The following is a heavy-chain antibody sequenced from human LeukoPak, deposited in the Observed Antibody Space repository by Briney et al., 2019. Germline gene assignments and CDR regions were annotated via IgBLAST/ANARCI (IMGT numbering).Heavy chain of an antibody. Sequence: AGGSLRLSCAASGFSFSTYWLHWVRQTPGKGLMWVSRINPDSSATSYADSVKGRFTIPRDNAENTLYLRMNSLRREDTAVYYCVRGQEVWELLPDDGFDMWGQGTKVPVAS. D-gene: IGHD1-26*01. CDR1: GFSFSTYW. CDR2: INPDSSAT. CDR3: VRGQEVWELLPDDGFDM. V-gene: IGHV3-74*01. J-gene: IGHJ3*02.